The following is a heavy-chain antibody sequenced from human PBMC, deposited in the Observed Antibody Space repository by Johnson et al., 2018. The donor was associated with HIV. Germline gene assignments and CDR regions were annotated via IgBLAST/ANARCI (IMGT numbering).Heavy chain of an antibody. V-gene: IGHV3-11*04. Sequence: QVQLVESGGALVKPGGSLRLSCAASGFKFDDNYMAWIRQSPGKGLEWVSYISSSGGTTHNADSVKGRFAISRNNADNSLYLQMNSLRVEDTALYFCATSVEQWLVWNAFDIWGQGTMVTVSS. CDR2: ISSSGGTT. CDR1: GFKFDDNY. J-gene: IGHJ3*02. D-gene: IGHD6-19*01. CDR3: ATSVEQWLVWNAFDI.